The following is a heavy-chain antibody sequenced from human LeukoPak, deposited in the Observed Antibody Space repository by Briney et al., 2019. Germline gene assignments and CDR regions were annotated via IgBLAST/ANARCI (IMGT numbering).Heavy chain of an antibody. V-gene: IGHV3-7*01. CDR2: IKQDGSHK. CDR1: RFTFSSYE. CDR3: VRVDYDILTGYQNYFKY. D-gene: IGHD3-9*01. J-gene: IGHJ4*02. Sequence: GGSLRLSCAASRFTFSSYEMSWVRQAPGKGLEWVANIKQDGSHKNYVDSVKGRFTISRDNAKNSLYLQMNSLRAEDTAVYYCVRVDYDILTGYQNYFKYWGQGTLVTVSS.